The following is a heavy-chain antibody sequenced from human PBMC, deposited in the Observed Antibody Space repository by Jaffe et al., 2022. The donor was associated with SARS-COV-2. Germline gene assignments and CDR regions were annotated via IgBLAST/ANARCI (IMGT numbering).Heavy chain of an antibody. CDR3: ARGSYYRSGFLGFDY. J-gene: IGHJ4*02. CDR2: SFHDGSS. CDR1: GGSINSDNW. D-gene: IGHD3-10*01. V-gene: IGHV4-4*02. Sequence: QVQLQESGPGLVKPSGTLSLTCAVSGGSINSDNWWSWVRQPPGKGLEWIGESFHDGSSHYDPSLESRVTMSLDNSRNQFSLNLSSVTAADTAVYYCARGSYYRSGFLGFDYWGQGTLVSVSS.